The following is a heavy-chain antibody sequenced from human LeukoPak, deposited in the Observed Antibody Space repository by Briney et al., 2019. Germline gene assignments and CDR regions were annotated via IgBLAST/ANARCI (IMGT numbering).Heavy chain of an antibody. CDR1: GFTFDDYA. CDR3: AKDSMSPRTQRGYSYGYAY. V-gene: IGHV3-43*02. D-gene: IGHD5-18*01. Sequence: PGGSLRFSCAASGFTFDDYAMHWVRQAQGKGLEWVSLISGDGGSTYYADSVKGRFTISRDNSKNSLYLQMNSLRTEDTALYYCAKDSMSPRTQRGYSYGYAYWGQGTLVTVSS. J-gene: IGHJ4*02. CDR2: ISGDGGST.